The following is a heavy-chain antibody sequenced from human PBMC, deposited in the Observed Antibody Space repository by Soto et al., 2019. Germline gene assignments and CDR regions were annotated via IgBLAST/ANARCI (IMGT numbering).Heavy chain of an antibody. Sequence: EVELVESGGGLVQPGGSLRLSCVASGFTFSNYWMHWVRQAPGKGLEWVSRISSDGSSTTYADSVKGRFTISRDNAENSLHLKMNSLRAEDTAVYYCARVRYCSDNSCYSWFDYWGQGTLVTVSS. CDR2: ISSDGSST. J-gene: IGHJ4*02. D-gene: IGHD2-15*01. CDR1: GFTFSNYW. CDR3: ARVRYCSDNSCYSWFDY. V-gene: IGHV3-74*01.